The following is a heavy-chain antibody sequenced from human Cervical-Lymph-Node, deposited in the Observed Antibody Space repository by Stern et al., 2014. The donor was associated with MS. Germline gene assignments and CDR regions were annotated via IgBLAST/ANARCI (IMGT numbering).Heavy chain of an antibody. CDR1: GGSFSSYA. CDR2: IIPLFGTS. CDR3: ARNSGYGDYDFAY. V-gene: IGHV1-69*01. J-gene: IGHJ4*02. Sequence: QVQLVESGAEVKKPGSSVKVSCKASGGSFSSYAISWVRQAPGQGLEWMGGIIPLFGTSDYAQRFQGRVTITADESTSTAYLELSSLRSEDTAVYYCARNSGYGDYDFAYWGQGALVTVSS. D-gene: IGHD4-17*01.